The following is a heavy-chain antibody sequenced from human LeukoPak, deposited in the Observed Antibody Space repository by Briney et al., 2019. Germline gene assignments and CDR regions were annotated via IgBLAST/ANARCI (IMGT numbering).Heavy chain of an antibody. J-gene: IGHJ3*02. CDR3: ATFSYDSSGYYYDAFDI. Sequence: ASVKVSCKVSGYTLTELSMHWVRQAPGKGLEWMGGFDPEDGETIYAQKFQGRVTMTEDTSTDTAYMELSSLRSEDTAVYYCATFSYDSSGYYYDAFDIWGQGTMVTVSS. V-gene: IGHV1-24*01. D-gene: IGHD3-22*01. CDR2: FDPEDGET. CDR1: GYTLTELS.